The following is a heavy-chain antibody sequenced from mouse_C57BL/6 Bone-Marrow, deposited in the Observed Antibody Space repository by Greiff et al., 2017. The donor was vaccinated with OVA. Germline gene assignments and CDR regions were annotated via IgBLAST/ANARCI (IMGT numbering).Heavy chain of an antibody. CDR1: GFSLTSYG. V-gene: IGHV2-2*01. D-gene: IGHD1-1*01. CDR2: IWSGGST. J-gene: IGHJ3*01. CDR3: ASYYYGSSPWFAY. Sequence: VMLVESGPGLVQPSQSLSITCTVSGFSLTSYGVHWVRQSPGKGLEWLGVIWSGGSTDYNAAFISRLSISKDNSKSQVFFKMNSLQADDTAIYYCASYYYGSSPWFAYWGQGTLVTVSA.